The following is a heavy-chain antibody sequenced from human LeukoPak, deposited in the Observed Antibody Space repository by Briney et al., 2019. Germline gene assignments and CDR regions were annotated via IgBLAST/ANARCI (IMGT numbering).Heavy chain of an antibody. CDR1: GFSFSSYW. CDR2: IRQDESER. V-gene: IGHV3-7*01. CDR3: ARDLGQDRTYYDFWSGYYGLFY. D-gene: IGHD3-3*01. J-gene: IGHJ4*02. Sequence: GGSLRLSCEGSGFSFSSYWMTWVRQLPGKGPEWVANIRQDESERYFADSVKGRFTISRDNAKKSVYLHMSSLRAEDTAVYYCARDLGQDRTYYDFWSGYYGLFYWGQGTLVTVSS.